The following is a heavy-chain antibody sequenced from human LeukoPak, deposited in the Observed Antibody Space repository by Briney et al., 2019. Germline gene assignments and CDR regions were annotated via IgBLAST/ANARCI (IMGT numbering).Heavy chain of an antibody. CDR3: AHSGPGVLGSRLDAFDI. D-gene: IGHD3-10*02. J-gene: IGHJ3*02. CDR2: IYWDDDK. CDR1: GFSLSTSGVG. Sequence: SGPTLVKPTQTLTLTCTFSGFSLSTSGVGVGWIRQPPGKALEWLALIYWDDDKRYSPSLKSRLTITKDTSKNQVVLTMTNMDPVDTATYYCAHSGPGVLGSRLDAFDIWGQGTMVTVSS. V-gene: IGHV2-5*02.